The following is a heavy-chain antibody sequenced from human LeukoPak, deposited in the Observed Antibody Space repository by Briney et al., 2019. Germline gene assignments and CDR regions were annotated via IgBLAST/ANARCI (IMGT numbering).Heavy chain of an antibody. Sequence: GGSLRLSCAASGFTFSSYWMSWVRQAPGKGLELVANINQDGSEKYYVDSVKGRFTISRDNAKNSLYLQMNSLRDEDTAVCYCARDSSRVTTVKYWGQGTLVTVSS. CDR2: INQDGSEK. V-gene: IGHV3-7*01. CDR3: ARDSSRVTTVKY. CDR1: GFTFSSYW. D-gene: IGHD4-17*01. J-gene: IGHJ4*02.